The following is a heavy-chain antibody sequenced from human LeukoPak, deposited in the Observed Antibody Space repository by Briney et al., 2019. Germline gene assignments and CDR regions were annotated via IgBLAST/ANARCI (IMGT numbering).Heavy chain of an antibody. V-gene: IGHV4-61*02. CDR1: GGSISSGSYY. Sequence: PSETLSLTCTVSGGSISSGSYYWSWIRQPAGKGLEWIGRIYTSGSTNYNPSLKSRVTMSVDTSKNQFSLKLSSVTAADTAVYYCARRRYTSGYLDYWGQGTLVTVSS. D-gene: IGHD3-22*01. CDR3: ARRRYTSGYLDY. CDR2: IYTSGST. J-gene: IGHJ4*02.